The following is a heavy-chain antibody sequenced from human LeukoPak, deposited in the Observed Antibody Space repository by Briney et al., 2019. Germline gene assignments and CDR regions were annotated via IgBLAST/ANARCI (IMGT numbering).Heavy chain of an antibody. Sequence: SVKVSCKVSGGTFSSYAISWVRQAPGQGLVWMGGIIPIFGTANYAQKFQGRVTITADESTSTAYMELSSLRSEDTAVYYCARDSVAGTDWFDPWGQGTLVTVSS. D-gene: IGHD6-19*01. CDR2: IIPIFGTA. V-gene: IGHV1-69*01. CDR1: GGTFSSYA. CDR3: ARDSVAGTDWFDP. J-gene: IGHJ5*02.